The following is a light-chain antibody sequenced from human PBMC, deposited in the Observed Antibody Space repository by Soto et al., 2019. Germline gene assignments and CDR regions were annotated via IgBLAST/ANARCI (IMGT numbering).Light chain of an antibody. Sequence: QSALTQPASVSGSPGQSITISCTGTSSDVGGYNYVSWYQQHPGKAPKIMIYEVSNRPSGVSNRFSGSKSGNTDSLTISGLQAEDAADYYCSSYTSSGTQWVFCGSTKITV. CDR1: SSDVGGYNY. CDR3: SSYTSSGTQWV. J-gene: IGLJ3*02. CDR2: EVS. V-gene: IGLV2-14*01.